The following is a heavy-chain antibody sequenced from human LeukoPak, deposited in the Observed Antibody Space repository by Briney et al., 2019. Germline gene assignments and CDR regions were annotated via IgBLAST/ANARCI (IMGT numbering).Heavy chain of an antibody. Sequence: GASVKVSCKASGYTFTGYYMHWVRQAPGQGLEWMGWINPNSGGTNYAQKFQGRVTMTTDTSTSTAYMELRSLRSDDTAVYYCASPRSAWLSHDAFDIWGQGTMVTVSS. D-gene: IGHD3-9*01. CDR3: ASPRSAWLSHDAFDI. CDR2: INPNSGGT. CDR1: GYTFTGYY. V-gene: IGHV1-2*02. J-gene: IGHJ3*02.